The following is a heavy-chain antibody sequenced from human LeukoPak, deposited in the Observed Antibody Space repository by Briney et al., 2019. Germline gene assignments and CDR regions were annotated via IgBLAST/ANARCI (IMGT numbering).Heavy chain of an antibody. V-gene: IGHV6-1*01. CDR1: GDSVSSNSAA. D-gene: IGHD6-19*01. Sequence: SQTLSLTCAISGDSVSSNSAAWNWIRQSPSRGLEWLGRTYYRSKWYYEYAVSVKSRIILNPDTSKNQFSLHLNSVTPEDTAVYYCVRSVYNSGSTGDWGQGTLVTVSS. CDR2: TYYRSKWYY. CDR3: VRSVYNSGSTGD. J-gene: IGHJ4*02.